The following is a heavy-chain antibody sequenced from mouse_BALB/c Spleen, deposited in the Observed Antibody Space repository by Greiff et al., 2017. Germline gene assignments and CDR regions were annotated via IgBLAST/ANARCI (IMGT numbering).Heavy chain of an antibody. V-gene: IGHV3-2*02. CDR3: AAYGNYYAMDY. CDR2: ISYSGST. Sequence: EVQLQQSGPGLVKPSQSLSLTCTVTGYSITSDYAWNWIRQFPGNKLEWMGYISYSGSTSYNPSLKSRISITRDTSKNQFFLQLNSVTTEDTATYYCAAYGNYYAMDYWGQGTSVTVSS. J-gene: IGHJ4*01. CDR1: GYSITSDYA. D-gene: IGHD2-1*01.